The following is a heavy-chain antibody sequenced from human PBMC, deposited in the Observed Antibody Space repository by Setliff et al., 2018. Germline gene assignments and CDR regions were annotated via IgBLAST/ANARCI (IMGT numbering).Heavy chain of an antibody. Sequence: SETLSLTCTVSGGSISPYFWSRVRQPPGKGLEWIGYVYHNGNTNFNPSLKSRVTMSVDTSKNQFALHLKPVTAADTAVYYCARDRSAYSYGLDVWGQGTTVTVSS. CDR1: GGSISPYF. V-gene: IGHV4-59*01. J-gene: IGHJ6*02. D-gene: IGHD2-15*01. CDR2: VYHNGNT. CDR3: ARDRSAYSYGLDV.